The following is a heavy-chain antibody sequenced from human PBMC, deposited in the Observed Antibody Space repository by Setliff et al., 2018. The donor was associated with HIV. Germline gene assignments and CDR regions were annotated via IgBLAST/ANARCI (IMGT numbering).Heavy chain of an antibody. Sequence: SETLSLTCAVSGVSISNSHWWSWVRQPPGKGLEWIGEIYHSGSTNYNPSLKSRVTISVDTSKNQFSLKLSSVTAADTAVYYCARDRSHPPYYMDVWGKGTTVTVSS. CDR1: GVSISNSHW. J-gene: IGHJ6*03. CDR2: IYHSGST. CDR3: ARDRSHPPYYMDV. V-gene: IGHV4-4*02.